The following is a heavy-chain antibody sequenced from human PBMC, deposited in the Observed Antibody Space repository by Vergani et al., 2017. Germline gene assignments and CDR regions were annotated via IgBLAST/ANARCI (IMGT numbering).Heavy chain of an antibody. CDR2: ISGSGGST. CDR1: GFTFSSYA. D-gene: IGHD3-22*01. CDR3: ARENYDSSGYYGTGPDY. Sequence: VQLVESGGGVVQPGRSLRLSCAASGFTFSSYAMSWVRQAPGKGLEWVSAISGSGGSTYYADSVKGRFTISRDNAKNSLYLQMNSLRAEDTAVYYCARENYDSSGYYGTGPDYWGQGTLVTVSS. V-gene: IGHV3-23*04. J-gene: IGHJ4*02.